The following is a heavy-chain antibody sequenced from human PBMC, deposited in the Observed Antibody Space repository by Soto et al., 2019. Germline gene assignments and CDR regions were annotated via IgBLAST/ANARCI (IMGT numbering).Heavy chain of an antibody. CDR1: GGSISSGGYY. Sequence: SETLSLTCTVSGGSISSGGYYWSWIRQHPGKGLEWIGYIYYSGSTYYNPSLKSRVTISVDTSKNQFSLKLSSVTAADTAVYYCARHRYSYDVDYFDYWGQGTLVTVSS. V-gene: IGHV4-31*03. CDR2: IYYSGST. CDR3: ARHRYSYDVDYFDY. J-gene: IGHJ4*02. D-gene: IGHD5-18*01.